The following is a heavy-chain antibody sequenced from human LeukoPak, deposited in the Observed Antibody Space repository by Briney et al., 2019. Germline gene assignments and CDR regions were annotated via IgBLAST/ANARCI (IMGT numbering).Heavy chain of an antibody. CDR2: ISSSDTYT. J-gene: IGHJ4*02. CDR1: GFTFSDYY. CDR3: ARGPYSNGSSADY. D-gene: IGHD6-19*01. Sequence: MTGGSLRLSCAASGFTFSDYYMSWIRQAPGKGLEWVSYISSSDTYTNYADSVKGRFTISRDNAKNSLYLQMNSLRAEDTAVYYCARGPYSNGSSADYWGQGTLVTVSS. V-gene: IGHV3-11*06.